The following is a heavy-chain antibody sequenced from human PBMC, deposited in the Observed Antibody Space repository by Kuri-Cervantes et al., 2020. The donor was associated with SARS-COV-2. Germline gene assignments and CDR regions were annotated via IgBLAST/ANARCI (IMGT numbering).Heavy chain of an antibody. V-gene: IGHV1-46*01. J-gene: IGHJ4*02. CDR2: INPSGGST. CDR1: GGTFSSYA. D-gene: IGHD2-15*01. CDR3: ARSVVVVAAPYDY. Sequence: ASVKVSCKASGGTFSSYAISWVRQAPGQGLEWMGIINPSGGSTSYAQKFQGRVTMTRDTSTSTVYMELSSLRSEDTAVYYCARSVVVVAAPYDYWGQGTLVTVSS.